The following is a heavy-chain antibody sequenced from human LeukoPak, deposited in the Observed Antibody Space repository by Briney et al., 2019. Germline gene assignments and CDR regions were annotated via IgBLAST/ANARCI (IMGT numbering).Heavy chain of an antibody. D-gene: IGHD1-26*01. CDR3: ALALSGSYYPDAFDI. V-gene: IGHV3-53*01. Sequence: GGSLRLSCAATGLSVSSNFMSWVRQAPGKGLEWVSVIYSGGSTYYADSVKGRSTISRDNSKNTLYLQMNSLRAEDTAVYYCALALSGSYYPDAFDIWGQGTMVTVSS. CDR1: GLSVSSNF. CDR2: IYSGGST. J-gene: IGHJ3*02.